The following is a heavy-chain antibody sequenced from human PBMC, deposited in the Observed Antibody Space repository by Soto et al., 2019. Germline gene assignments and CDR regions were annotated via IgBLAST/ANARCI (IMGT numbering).Heavy chain of an antibody. J-gene: IGHJ4*02. CDR2: IYYSGST. CDR3: ASYSSGWYDVSY. D-gene: IGHD6-19*01. CDR1: GGSASSGSYY. Sequence: QVQLQESGPGLVKPSETLSLTCTVSGGSASSGSYYWSWIRQPPGKGLEWIGYIYYSGSTNYNPSLKSRGTISVDTSKNQFSLKLNSVTAADTAVYYCASYSSGWYDVSYWGQGTLVTVSS. V-gene: IGHV4-61*01.